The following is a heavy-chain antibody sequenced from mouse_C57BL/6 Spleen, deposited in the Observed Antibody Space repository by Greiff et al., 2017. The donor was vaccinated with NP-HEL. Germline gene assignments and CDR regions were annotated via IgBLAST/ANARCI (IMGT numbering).Heavy chain of an antibody. D-gene: IGHD1-1*01. J-gene: IGHJ1*03. CDR1: GYTFTDYE. CDR3: TRYYYGTYWYCDV. CDR2: IDPEAGGT. Sequence: QVQLQQSGAELVRPGASVTLSCKASGYTFTDYEMHWVKQTPVHGLEWIGAIDPEAGGTAYNQKFKGKAILTADKSSSTAYMELRSLTSEDSAVYDGTRYYYGTYWYCDVWGTGTTVTVAS. V-gene: IGHV1-15*01.